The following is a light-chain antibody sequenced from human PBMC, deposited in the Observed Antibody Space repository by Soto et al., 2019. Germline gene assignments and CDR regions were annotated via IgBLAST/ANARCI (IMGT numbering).Light chain of an antibody. Sequence: DIQMTQTPSSLSASVGDRVTITCRASQGISTYLNWYQQKPGKAPKLLIYAASSLQSGVPSRFSGSGSETDFTLTISSLQPEDFATYSCQQSYSTPWTFGHGTKVDIK. CDR1: QGISTY. CDR3: QQSYSTPWT. V-gene: IGKV1-39*01. J-gene: IGKJ1*01. CDR2: AAS.